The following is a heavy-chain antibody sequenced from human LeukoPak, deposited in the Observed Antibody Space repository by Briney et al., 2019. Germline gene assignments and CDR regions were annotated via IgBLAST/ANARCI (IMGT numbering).Heavy chain of an antibody. J-gene: IGHJ3*02. CDR1: GYTFTGYY. CDR3: ARSCGSSWYGCAFDI. Sequence: ASVKVSCKASGYTFTGYYMHWVRQAPGQGLEWMGWINPNSGGTNYAQKFQGRVTMTRDTSISTAYMELSRLRSDDTAVYYCARSCGSSWYGCAFDIWGKGQWSPSLQ. D-gene: IGHD6-13*01. CDR2: INPNSGGT. V-gene: IGHV1-2*02.